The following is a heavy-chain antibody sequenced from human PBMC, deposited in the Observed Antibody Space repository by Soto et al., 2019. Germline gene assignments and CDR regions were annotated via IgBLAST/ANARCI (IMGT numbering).Heavy chain of an antibody. CDR3: ARDPNSSGYYSPRLGYYYGMDV. J-gene: IGHJ6*02. CDR1: GFTFSSYS. Sequence: GGSLRLSCAASGFTFSSYSMNWVRQAPGKGLEWVSSISSSSSYIYYADSVKGRFTISRDNAKNSLYLQMNSLRAEDTAVYYCARDPNSSGYYSPRLGYYYGMDVWGQGT. D-gene: IGHD3-22*01. CDR2: ISSSSSYI. V-gene: IGHV3-21*01.